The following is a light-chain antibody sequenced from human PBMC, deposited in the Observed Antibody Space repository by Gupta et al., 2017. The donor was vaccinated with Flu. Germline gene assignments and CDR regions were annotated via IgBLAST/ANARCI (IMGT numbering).Light chain of an antibody. CDR3: CSYAGTFTFV. CDR2: GVT. Sequence: TSTDVGHYDYVSWYQQHPCKAPKLMLYGVTTRPSGVPDRFSGSKSGNTASLAISGLQAEDEANYYCCSYAGTFTFVFGGGTKLTVL. J-gene: IGLJ3*02. CDR1: STDVGHYDY. V-gene: IGLV2-11*03.